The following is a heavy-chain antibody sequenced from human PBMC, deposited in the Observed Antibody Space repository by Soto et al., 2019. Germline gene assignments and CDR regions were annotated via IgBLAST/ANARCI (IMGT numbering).Heavy chain of an antibody. D-gene: IGHD3-3*01. Sequence: SETLSLTCAVYGGSFSGYYWSWIRQPPGKGLEWIGEINHSGSTNYNPSLKSRVTISVDTSKNQFSLKLSSVTAADTAVYYCARGRAYGFWSGYYYMDVWGKGTTVTVSS. CDR2: INHSGST. V-gene: IGHV4-34*01. CDR1: GGSFSGYY. CDR3: ARGRAYGFWSGYYYMDV. J-gene: IGHJ6*03.